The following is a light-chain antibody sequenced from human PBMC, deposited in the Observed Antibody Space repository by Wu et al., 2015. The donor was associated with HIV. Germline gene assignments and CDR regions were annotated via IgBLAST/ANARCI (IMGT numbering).Light chain of an antibody. CDR2: DAS. CDR3: QQLNSFPLT. CDR1: QDIFTY. V-gene: IGKV1-13*02. J-gene: IGKJ5*01. Sequence: AIQLTQSPSSLSASIGDRVNITCRASQDIFTYLAWYQQTPGKAPRVLIYDASTLQSGVSSRFSGSGSGAQFTPTISGLQREDFAIYYCQQLNSFPLTFGQGSRLEI.